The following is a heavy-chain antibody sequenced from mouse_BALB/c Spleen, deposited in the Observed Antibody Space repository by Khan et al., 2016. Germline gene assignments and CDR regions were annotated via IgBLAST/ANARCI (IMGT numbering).Heavy chain of an antibody. CDR1: GYTFTNYG. Sequence: QFQLVQSGPELKRPGKTVKISCKASGYTFTNYGINWVKQAPGKGLKWRGWINNYSGESTYADDFKGRFAFSLETSANTAYLKITNLTIEDAATYDCARYRYYYGSSRDLDDWGAGTTVTVSS. CDR3: ARYRYYYGSSRDLDD. D-gene: IGHD1-1*01. V-gene: IGHV9-3-1*01. J-gene: IGHJ1*01. CDR2: INNYSGES.